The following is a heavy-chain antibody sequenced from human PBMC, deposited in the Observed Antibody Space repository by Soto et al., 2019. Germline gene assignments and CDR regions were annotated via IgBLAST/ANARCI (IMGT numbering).Heavy chain of an antibody. D-gene: IGHD3-22*01. V-gene: IGHV4-30-4*01. CDR3: ARDGDDSSGYYHEDS. CDR1: GGSISSGDYY. Sequence: QVQLQESGPGLVKPSQTLSLTCTVSGGSISSGDYYWSWIRQPPGKGLEWIGYIYYSGSTYYNPSLKSLVTLSVVTSKNQFSLKLSSVTAADTAVYYCARDGDDSSGYYHEDSWGQGTLVTVSS. J-gene: IGHJ4*02. CDR2: IYYSGST.